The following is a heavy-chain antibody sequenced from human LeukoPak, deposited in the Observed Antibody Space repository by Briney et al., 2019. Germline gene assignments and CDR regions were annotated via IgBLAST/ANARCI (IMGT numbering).Heavy chain of an antibody. CDR3: ARVSGHFDWFRS. J-gene: IGHJ5*01. Sequence: SETLSLTCTVSGGSISSGGYYWSWIRQHPGKGLEWIGYIYYSGSTLYNPSLQSRVTISVETSKNQFSLKLSSVTAADTAVYYCARVSGHFDWFRSWGQGTLVTVDS. D-gene: IGHD3-3*02. CDR1: GGSISSGGYY. CDR2: IYYSGST. V-gene: IGHV4-31*03.